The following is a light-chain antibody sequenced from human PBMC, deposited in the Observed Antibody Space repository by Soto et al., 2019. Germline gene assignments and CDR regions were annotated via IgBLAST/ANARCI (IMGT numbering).Light chain of an antibody. V-gene: IGKV3-20*01. Sequence: EIVLPQSPGALSLSQGETATLSCRASQSINNYFLAWHQQRPGQAPRLLIFRASQRASGIPDRFRGSGSGTDFTLTITRLEPEDFAVYYCQQYTNAPRTFGQGTKVDIK. J-gene: IGKJ1*01. CDR3: QQYTNAPRT. CDR2: RAS. CDR1: QSINNYF.